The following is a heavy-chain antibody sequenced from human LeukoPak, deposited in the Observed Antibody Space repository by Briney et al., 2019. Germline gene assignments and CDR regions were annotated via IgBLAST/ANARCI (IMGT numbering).Heavy chain of an antibody. CDR1: GGSISSSSYY. CDR2: IYYSGST. J-gene: IGHJ4*02. CDR3: ARHPRGFGELLPTHFDY. D-gene: IGHD3-10*01. Sequence: SETLSLTCTVSGGSISSSSYYWGWIRQPPGKGLEWIGSIYYSGSTYYNPSLKSRVTISVDTSKNQFSLKLSSVTAADTAVYYCARHPRGFGELLPTHFDYWGQETLVTVSS. V-gene: IGHV4-39*01.